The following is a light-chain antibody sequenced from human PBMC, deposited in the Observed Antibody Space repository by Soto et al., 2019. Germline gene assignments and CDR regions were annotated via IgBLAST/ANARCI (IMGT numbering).Light chain of an antibody. V-gene: IGKV3D-15*01. CDR2: GAS. J-gene: IGKJ1*01. Sequence: ETVLTQSPSTLSGSPWETATLSCRASQNVYTNLAWYQQKPGQAPRLLIYGASSRATGIPDRFSGTGSGTEFTLTISSLQSEDFALYYCQQYNDWPLTFGQGTKVDI. CDR1: QNVYTN. CDR3: QQYNDWPLT.